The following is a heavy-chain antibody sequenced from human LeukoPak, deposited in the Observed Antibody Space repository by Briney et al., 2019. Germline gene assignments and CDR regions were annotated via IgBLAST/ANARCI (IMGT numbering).Heavy chain of an antibody. CDR2: MFYRGST. CDR3: ARHPVLLYGSETYSFYSYMDI. J-gene: IGHJ6*03. CDR1: GASISTYS. D-gene: IGHD3-10*01. Sequence: PSETLSLTCTVSGASISTYSWSWIRQPPGMGLEWIGSMFYRGSTHDNPSLKRGGTILVDTSNTHLSLKLNSVTAADTALYYCARHPVLLYGSETYSFYSYMDIWGKGTTVTVSS. V-gene: IGHV4-59*08.